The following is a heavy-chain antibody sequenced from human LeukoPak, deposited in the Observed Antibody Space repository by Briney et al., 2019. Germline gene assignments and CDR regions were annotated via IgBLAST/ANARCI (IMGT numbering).Heavy chain of an antibody. CDR1: GYTFTGYY. CDR3: ARGPYSSGWYTTHYDY. J-gene: IGHJ4*02. CDR2: INPNSGGT. D-gene: IGHD6-19*01. Sequence: ASVKVSCKASGYTFTGYYMHWVRQAPGQGLEWMGRINPNSGGTNYAQKFQGRVTMTRDTSISTAYMELSRLRSDDTAVYYCARGPYSSGWYTTHYDYWGQGTLVTVSS. V-gene: IGHV1-2*06.